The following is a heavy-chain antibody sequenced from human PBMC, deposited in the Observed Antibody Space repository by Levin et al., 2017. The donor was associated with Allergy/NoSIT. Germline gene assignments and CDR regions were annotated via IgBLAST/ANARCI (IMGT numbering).Heavy chain of an antibody. V-gene: IGHV4-31*03. Sequence: SETLSLTCTVSGGSISSGGFYWSWVRQHPGKGLEWIGNVYYSGPTYYNPSLQSRITISVDTSKNQFSLKLNSGTAADTAVYFCARGDYGYYPFAFDVWGQGTLLTVSS. J-gene: IGHJ3*01. D-gene: IGHD4-17*01. CDR2: VYYSGPT. CDR1: GGSISSGGFY. CDR3: ARGDYGYYPFAFDV.